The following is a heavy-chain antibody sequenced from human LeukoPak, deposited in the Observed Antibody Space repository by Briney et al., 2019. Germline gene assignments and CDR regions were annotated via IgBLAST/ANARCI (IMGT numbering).Heavy chain of an antibody. V-gene: IGHV4-38-2*02. J-gene: IGHJ4*02. CDR1: GYSISNGYY. CDR3: ARDEAPDY. CDR2: IYHTGVT. Sequence: SETLSLTCTVSGYSISNGYYWDWIRQPPGKGLEWIGSIYHTGVTYYNPSLKSRVSMSVDTSKNQFSLKLSSVTASDTAVYFCARDEAPDYWGPGTLVTVSS.